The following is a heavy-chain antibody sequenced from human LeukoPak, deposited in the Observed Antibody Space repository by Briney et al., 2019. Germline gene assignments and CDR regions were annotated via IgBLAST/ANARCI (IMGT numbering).Heavy chain of an antibody. D-gene: IGHD6-6*01. V-gene: IGHV3-43D*03. CDR2: ISWDGGGT. Sequence: GGSLRLSCAASGFTFDDYAMHWVRQAPGKGLEWVSLISWDGGGTYYADSVKGRFSISRDNSKNSLYLQMNSLRAEDTAVYYCARDRIAARLLAAFGYWGQGTLVTVSS. CDR3: ARDRIAARLLAAFGY. CDR1: GFTFDDYA. J-gene: IGHJ4*02.